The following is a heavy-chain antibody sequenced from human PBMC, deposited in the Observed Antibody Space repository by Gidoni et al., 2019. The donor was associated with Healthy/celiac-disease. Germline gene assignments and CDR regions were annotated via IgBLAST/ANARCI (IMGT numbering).Heavy chain of an antibody. CDR2: ISRSSSTI. D-gene: IGHD4-4*01. CDR1: GFTFSSYS. Sequence: EVQLVESGGGLVQPGGSLSLSCAASGFTFSSYSLNWVRQAPGKGRGWVSYISRSSSTIYYADSVKGRFTISRDNAKNSLYLQMNSLRDEDTAVYYCARARTVTTPFNYYYYYMDVWGKGTTVTVSS. V-gene: IGHV3-48*02. CDR3: ARARTVTTPFNYYYYYMDV. J-gene: IGHJ6*03.